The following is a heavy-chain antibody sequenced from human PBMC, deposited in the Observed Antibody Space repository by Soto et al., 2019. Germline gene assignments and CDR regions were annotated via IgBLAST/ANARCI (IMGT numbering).Heavy chain of an antibody. CDR3: ATPTCAATWCSPSHNLER. Sequence: QVQLVQSGAEVKKPESSVKVSCKTSGGTFVRHVISWVRQAPGQGPEWMGKINPLSGISNYAQKFQDRVTFTADTDSSTAYMELSSLRSDDTAVYYCATPTCAATWCSPSHNLERWGQGTLVTVSS. J-gene: IGHJ4*02. V-gene: IGHV1-69*09. CDR1: GGTFVRHV. D-gene: IGHD2-8*02. CDR2: INPLSGIS.